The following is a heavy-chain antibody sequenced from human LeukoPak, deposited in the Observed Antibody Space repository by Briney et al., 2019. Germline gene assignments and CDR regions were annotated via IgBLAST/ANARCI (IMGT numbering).Heavy chain of an antibody. CDR2: IYYSGST. CDR1: GGSVSSGSYY. J-gene: IGHJ6*03. CDR3: ATASLTTTVTFYYYYMDV. D-gene: IGHD4-11*01. Sequence: PSETLSLTYTVSGGSVSSGSYYWSWIRQPPGKGLEWIGYIYYSGSTNYNPSLKSRVTISVDTSKNQFSLKLSSVTAADTAVYYCATASLTTTVTFYYYYMDVWGKGTTVTVSS. V-gene: IGHV4-61*01.